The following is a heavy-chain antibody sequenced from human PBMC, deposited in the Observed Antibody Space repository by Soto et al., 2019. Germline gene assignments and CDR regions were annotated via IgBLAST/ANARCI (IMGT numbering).Heavy chain of an antibody. D-gene: IGHD2-15*01. CDR2: VFYSGST. J-gene: IGHJ5*02. CDR1: GGSISSFY. Sequence: VQLQASGPGLVKPSETLSLTCTVSGGSISSFYWSWIRQHPGKGLEWIGNVFYSGSTIYHPSLTSRVTISVDTSKNQFSLNLSSVTAADTAVYYCAKEICDPNGCYGRWLDPWGQGTLVTVSS. V-gene: IGHV4-59*01. CDR3: AKEICDPNGCYGRWLDP.